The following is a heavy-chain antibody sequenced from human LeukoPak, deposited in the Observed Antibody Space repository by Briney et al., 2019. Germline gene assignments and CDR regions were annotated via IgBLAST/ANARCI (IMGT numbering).Heavy chain of an antibody. Sequence: ASVKVSCKASGYTFTGYYMHWVRQAPGQGLEWMVWINPNSGGTNYAQKFQGRVTMTRDTSISTAYMELSRLRSDDTAVYYCARAGDYYDSSGPLDYWGQGTLVTVSS. D-gene: IGHD3-22*01. CDR3: ARAGDYYDSSGPLDY. CDR1: GYTFTGYY. J-gene: IGHJ4*02. CDR2: INPNSGGT. V-gene: IGHV1-2*02.